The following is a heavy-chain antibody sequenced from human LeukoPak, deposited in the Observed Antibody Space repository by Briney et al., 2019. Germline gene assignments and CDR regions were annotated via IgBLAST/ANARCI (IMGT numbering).Heavy chain of an antibody. J-gene: IGHJ4*02. D-gene: IGHD2-2*01. Sequence: GGSLRLSCAASGFTFSSYEMNWVRQAPGKGLEWVSYISSSGSTIYYADSVKGRFTISRDNAKNSQYLQMNSLRAEDTAVYYCARDRGVPAAIFDYWGQGTLVTVSS. V-gene: IGHV3-48*03. CDR2: ISSSGSTI. CDR3: ARDRGVPAAIFDY. CDR1: GFTFSSYE.